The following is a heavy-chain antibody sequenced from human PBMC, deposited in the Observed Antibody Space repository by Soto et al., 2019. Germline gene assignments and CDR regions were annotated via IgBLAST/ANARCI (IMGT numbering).Heavy chain of an antibody. J-gene: IGHJ4*02. D-gene: IGHD7-27*01. V-gene: IGHV3-33*01. CDR3: VRDLLGSGGHFDY. Sequence: VGSVRLSCAASGFIFSSFGMHWVRQAPGKGLEWVAHIWYVGSNTYYADSVKGRFTISRDNSRNTLYLQMNSLRAEDTAVYHCVRDLLGSGGHFDYWGQGTPVTVSS. CDR2: IWYVGSNT. CDR1: GFIFSSFG.